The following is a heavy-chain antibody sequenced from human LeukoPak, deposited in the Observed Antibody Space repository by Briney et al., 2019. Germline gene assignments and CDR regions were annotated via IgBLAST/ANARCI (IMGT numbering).Heavy chain of an antibody. J-gene: IGHJ6*04. V-gene: IGHV4-4*07. CDR3: ARDGLQFLEWSPGYYYYGMDV. CDR2: IYTSGST. Sequence: SSETLSLTCTVSGGSISSYYWSWIRQPAGKGLEWIGRIYTSGSTNYNPSLKSRVTMSVDTSKNQFSLKLSSVAAADPAVYYCARDGLQFLEWSPGYYYYGMDVWGKGTRVPVPS. D-gene: IGHD3-3*01. CDR1: GGSISSYY.